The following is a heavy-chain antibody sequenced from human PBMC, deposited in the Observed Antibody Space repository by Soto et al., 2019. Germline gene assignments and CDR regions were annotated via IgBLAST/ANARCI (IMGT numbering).Heavy chain of an antibody. V-gene: IGHV4-39*01. J-gene: IGHJ4*02. CDR3: ARVFTYYDILTGYSYYFDY. CDR1: GGSISSSSYY. CDR2: IYYSGST. D-gene: IGHD3-9*01. Sequence: SETLSLTCTVSGGSISSSSYYWGWIRQPPGKGLEWIGSIYYSGSTYYNPSLKSRVTISVDTSKNQFSLKLSSVTAADTAVYYCARVFTYYDILTGYSYYFDYWGQGTLVTVSS.